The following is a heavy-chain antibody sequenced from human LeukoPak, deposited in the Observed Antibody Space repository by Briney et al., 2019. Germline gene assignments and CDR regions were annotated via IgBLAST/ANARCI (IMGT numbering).Heavy chain of an antibody. J-gene: IGHJ5*02. Sequence: PSETLSLTCAVSGGSISSSNWWSWVRQPPGKGLEWIGEIYHSGSTNYNPSLKSRVTISVDKSKNQSSLKLSSVTAADTAVYYCARKHFDWSVMGFDPWGQGTLVTVSS. CDR1: GGSISSSNW. V-gene: IGHV4-4*02. CDR3: ARKHFDWSVMGFDP. CDR2: IYHSGST. D-gene: IGHD3-9*01.